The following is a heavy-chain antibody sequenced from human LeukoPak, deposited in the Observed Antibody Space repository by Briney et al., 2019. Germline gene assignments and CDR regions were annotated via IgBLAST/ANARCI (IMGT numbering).Heavy chain of an antibody. D-gene: IGHD2-2*01. CDR1: GFTFSSYA. CDR2: ISYDGSNK. CDR3: ARDNYCSSTSCYLYYYYYGMDV. Sequence: GRSLRLSCAASGFTFSSYAMHWVRQAPGKGLEWVAVISYDGSNKYYADSVKGRITISRDNSKNTLYMQMNSLRAEDTAVYYCARDNYCSSTSCYLYYYYYGMDVWGQGTTVTVSS. J-gene: IGHJ6*02. V-gene: IGHV3-30-3*01.